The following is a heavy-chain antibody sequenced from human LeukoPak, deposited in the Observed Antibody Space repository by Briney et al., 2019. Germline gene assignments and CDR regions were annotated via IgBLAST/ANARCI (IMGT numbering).Heavy chain of an antibody. CDR1: GYTFTGYY. J-gene: IGHJ4*02. CDR2: INPNSGGT. D-gene: IGHD3-22*01. V-gene: IGHV1-2*02. CDR3: ASLDYDSSGYYYFDY. Sequence: ASVKVSCKASGYTFTGYYMHWVRQAPGQGLEWMGWINPNSGGTNYAQKFQGRVTMTRDTSISTAYMELSRLRSDDTAVYYCASLDYDSSGYYYFDYWGQGTLVTVSP.